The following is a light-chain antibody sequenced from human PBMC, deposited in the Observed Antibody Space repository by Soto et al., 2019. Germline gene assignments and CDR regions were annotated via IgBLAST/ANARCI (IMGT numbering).Light chain of an antibody. CDR2: GAS. CDR3: QQRSDWPPLT. CDR1: QSVGGY. J-gene: IGKJ4*01. Sequence: EIVLTQSPATLSLSPGETATLSCRASQSVGGYLAWYQQKPGQAPRLLIFGASNRATGIPARFSGSGSGTDFTLTISSLQPEDFAVYYCQQRSDWPPLTFGGGTKVEI. V-gene: IGKV3-11*01.